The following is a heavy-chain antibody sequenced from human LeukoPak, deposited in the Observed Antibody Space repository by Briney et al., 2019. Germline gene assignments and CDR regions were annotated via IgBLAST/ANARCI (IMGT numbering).Heavy chain of an antibody. D-gene: IGHD3-22*01. J-gene: IGHJ4*02. Sequence: GGSLRLSCAASGFTVSSNYMTWVRQAPGKGLEWVSVIYSGGSTYYADFVKGRFTISTDNSKNTLYLQMNSLRGEDTAVYYCASLYDSSTSEPNYWGQGTLVTVSS. V-gene: IGHV3-53*01. CDR1: GFTVSSNY. CDR3: ASLYDSSTSEPNY. CDR2: IYSGGST.